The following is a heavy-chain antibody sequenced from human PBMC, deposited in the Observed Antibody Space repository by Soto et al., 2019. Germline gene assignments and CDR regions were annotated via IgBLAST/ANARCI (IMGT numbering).Heavy chain of an antibody. CDR2: IGTRSDI. CDR1: GFTFSIYS. Sequence: PGGSLRLSCAASGFTFSIYSMHWVRHAPGKGLEWVSSIGTRSDIYYADSVKGRFTISRDNAKNSLSLQMNSMTAEDTAVYYCAREETAWPLAYGLDVWGQGTTVTVSS. V-gene: IGHV3-21*01. J-gene: IGHJ6*02. D-gene: IGHD2-21*02. CDR3: AREETAWPLAYGLDV.